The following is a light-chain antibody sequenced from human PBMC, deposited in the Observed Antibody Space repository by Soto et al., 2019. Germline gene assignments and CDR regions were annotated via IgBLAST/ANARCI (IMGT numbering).Light chain of an antibody. CDR2: GAS. CDR3: QQYGSSPRT. J-gene: IGKJ1*01. V-gene: IGKV3-20*01. Sequence: EIGLTQSPGTLSLSPGERATISCRASQSVSSSYLAWYQQKPGQAPRLLIYGASSRATGITDRFSGSGSGTDFTLTISRLEPEDFAVYYCQQYGSSPRTFGQWNKVEIK. CDR1: QSVSSSY.